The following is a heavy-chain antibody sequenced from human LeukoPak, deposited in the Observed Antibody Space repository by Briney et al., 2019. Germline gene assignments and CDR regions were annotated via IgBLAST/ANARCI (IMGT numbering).Heavy chain of an antibody. J-gene: IGHJ3*02. CDR1: GASVSSYY. V-gene: IGHV4-59*02. D-gene: IGHD3-9*01. CDR2: IFYRGNT. Sequence: SETLSLTCTVSGASVSSYYWSWIRQAPGKGLEWIGYIFYRGNTDYSPSLNRRVTLSVDTSKNQFSLQLSSLTAADTAVYYCARGLVIRQDDAFDIWGHGTMVTVSS. CDR3: ARGLVIRQDDAFDI.